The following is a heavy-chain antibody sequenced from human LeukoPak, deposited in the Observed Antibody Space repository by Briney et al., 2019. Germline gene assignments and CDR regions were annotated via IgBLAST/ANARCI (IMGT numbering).Heavy chain of an antibody. Sequence: QPGRSLRLSCAASGFTFSSHGMNWVRQAPGKGLEWISYISSSSSTIYYADSVKGRFTISRDNAKNSLYLQMNSLRAEDTAVYYCARITYCGGDCYYYGMDVWGQGTTVTVSS. J-gene: IGHJ6*02. CDR2: ISSSSSTI. V-gene: IGHV3-48*01. D-gene: IGHD2-21*01. CDR3: ARITYCGGDCYYYGMDV. CDR1: GFTFSSHG.